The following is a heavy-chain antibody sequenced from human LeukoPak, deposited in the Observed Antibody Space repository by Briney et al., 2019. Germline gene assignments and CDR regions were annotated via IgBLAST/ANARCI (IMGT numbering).Heavy chain of an antibody. CDR2: IDRSSTWI. Sequence: GGSLRLSCAASGFTFSDYYMSWIRQAPGKGLEWVSSIDRSSTWIYYADSVKGRLTISRDNAKNSLYLQMNSLRVEDTAVYYCVRGSYGDYEYWGQGTLVTVSS. CDR1: GFTFSDYY. D-gene: IGHD4/OR15-4a*01. J-gene: IGHJ4*02. V-gene: IGHV3-11*06. CDR3: VRGSYGDYEY.